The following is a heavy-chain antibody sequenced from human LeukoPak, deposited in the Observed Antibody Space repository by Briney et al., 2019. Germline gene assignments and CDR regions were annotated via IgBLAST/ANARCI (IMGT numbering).Heavy chain of an antibody. CDR3: ARGSVTTDASFDY. V-gene: IGHV1-46*01. D-gene: IGHD4-17*01. CDR1: GYTFANYY. J-gene: IGHJ4*02. Sequence: ASVKVSCKASGYTFANYYIHWVRQAPGQGLEWRGKISPTGDSISYAQRFRDRVTMTTDTSTITVYMELSNLRSEDTSVYYCARGSVTTDASFDYWGQGTLVTVSS. CDR2: ISPTGDSI.